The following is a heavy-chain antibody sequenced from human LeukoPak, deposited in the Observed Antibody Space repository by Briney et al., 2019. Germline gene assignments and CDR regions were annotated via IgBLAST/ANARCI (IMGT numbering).Heavy chain of an antibody. V-gene: IGHV3-9*01. J-gene: IGHJ3*02. CDR1: GFTFDDYA. Sequence: GGSLRLSCAASGFTFDDYAMHWVRQAPGKGLEWVSGISWNSGSIGYADSVKGRFTISRDNAKNSLYLQMNSLRAEDTALYYCAKDRVITLGGVIGAFDIWGQGTMVTVSS. CDR2: ISWNSGSI. D-gene: IGHD3-16*02. CDR3: AKDRVITLGGVIGAFDI.